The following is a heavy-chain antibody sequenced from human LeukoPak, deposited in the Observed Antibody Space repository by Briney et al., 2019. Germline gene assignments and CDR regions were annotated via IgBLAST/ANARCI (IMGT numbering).Heavy chain of an antibody. CDR1: GYTFANYA. CDR3: AREWGLFFRGVIMAAFDY. CDR2: INTNTGNP. Sequence: ASVKVSCKASGYTFANYAMNWVRRAPGQGLEWMGWINTNTGNPTYAQGFTGRFVFSLDTSVSTAYLQISSLKAEDTAVYYCAREWGLFFRGVIMAAFDYWGQGTLVTASS. D-gene: IGHD3-10*01. V-gene: IGHV7-4-1*02. J-gene: IGHJ4*02.